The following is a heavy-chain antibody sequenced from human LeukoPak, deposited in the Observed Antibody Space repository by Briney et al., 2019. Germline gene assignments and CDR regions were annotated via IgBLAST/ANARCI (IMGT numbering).Heavy chain of an antibody. Sequence: SETLSLTCTVSGGSISSSSYYWGWIRQPPGKGLEWIGSIYYSGSTYYNPSLKSRVTISVDTSKSQFSLKLSSVTAADTAVYYCARPMTTVTTGNWFDPWGQGTLVTVSS. J-gene: IGHJ5*02. V-gene: IGHV4-39*01. CDR1: GGSISSSSYY. CDR3: ARPMTTVTTGNWFDP. CDR2: IYYSGST. D-gene: IGHD4-17*01.